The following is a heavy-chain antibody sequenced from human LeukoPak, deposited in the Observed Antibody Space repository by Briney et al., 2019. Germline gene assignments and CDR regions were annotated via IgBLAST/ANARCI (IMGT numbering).Heavy chain of an antibody. CDR3: ARGVHCGGDCYWCDP. CDR1: GGSISSGDYY. Sequence: SETLSLTCTVSGGSISSGDYYWSWIPQPQGKGLEWFGYIYYSGSTYYNPSIKSRVTISVDTSKNQFSLKLSSVTAADTAVYYCARGVHCGGDCYWCDPWGQGTLVTVSS. V-gene: IGHV4-30-4*08. J-gene: IGHJ5*02. D-gene: IGHD2-21*01. CDR2: IYYSGST.